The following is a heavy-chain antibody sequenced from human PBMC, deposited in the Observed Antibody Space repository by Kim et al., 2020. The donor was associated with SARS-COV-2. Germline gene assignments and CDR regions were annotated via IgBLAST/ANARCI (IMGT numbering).Heavy chain of an antibody. CDR1: GFTFGDYA. Sequence: GGSLRLSCAASGFTFGDYAMHWVRQAPGKGLEWVSGISWNSGSIGYADSVKGRFTISRDDAKNSLYLQMNSLRAEDTALYYCAKDGSTLELPHYYYYYMDVWGKGTTVTVSS. V-gene: IGHV3-9*01. CDR3: AKDGSTLELPHYYYYYMDV. D-gene: IGHD1-7*01. CDR2: ISWNSGSI. J-gene: IGHJ6*03.